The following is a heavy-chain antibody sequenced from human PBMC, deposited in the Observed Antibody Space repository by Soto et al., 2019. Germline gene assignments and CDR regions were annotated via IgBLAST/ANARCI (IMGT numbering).Heavy chain of an antibody. CDR2: IYPGDSDT. V-gene: IGHV5-51*01. D-gene: IGHD1-26*01. Sequence: PGESLKISCKGSGYTFTRHWIGWVRQMPGKGLEWLGIIYPGDSDTRYSPSFQGQVTFSADKSISTAYLQWSSLKASDTAMYYCVRVGLVGPTSLSNAWFDPWGQGTLVTV. J-gene: IGHJ5*02. CDR3: VRVGLVGPTSLSNAWFDP. CDR1: GYTFTRHW.